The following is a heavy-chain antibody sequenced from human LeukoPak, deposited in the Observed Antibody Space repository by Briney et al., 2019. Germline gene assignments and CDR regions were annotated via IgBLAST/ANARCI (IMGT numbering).Heavy chain of an antibody. CDR3: ARGAHYHDSSQGYDY. V-gene: IGHV1-2*02. CDR2: INPNSGGT. CDR1: GYTFTGYY. J-gene: IGHJ4*02. D-gene: IGHD3-22*01. Sequence: GASVKVSCKASGYTFTGYYMHWVRQAPGQGLEWMGWINPNSGGTNYAQKFQGRATMTRDTSISTAYMELSRLRSDDTAVYYCARGAHYHDSSQGYDYWGQGTLVTVSS.